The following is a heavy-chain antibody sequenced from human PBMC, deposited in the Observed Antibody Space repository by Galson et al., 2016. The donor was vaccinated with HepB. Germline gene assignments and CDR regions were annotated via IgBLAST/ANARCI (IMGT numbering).Heavy chain of an antibody. CDR3: AREKRTTRYYYYGMDV. V-gene: IGHV1-46*02. D-gene: IGHD1-1*01. J-gene: IGHJ6*02. Sequence: SVKVSCKASGSTFNVYFVHWVRQAPGQGLEWMGIINPSAGSTSYPQKFQGRVTMTRDTSTSTVYMELSSLRYEDTAVYYCAREKRTTRYYYYGMDVWGQGTTVTVSS. CDR2: INPSAGST. CDR1: GSTFNVYF.